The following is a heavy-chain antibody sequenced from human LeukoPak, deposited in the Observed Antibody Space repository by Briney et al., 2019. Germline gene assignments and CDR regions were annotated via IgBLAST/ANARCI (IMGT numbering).Heavy chain of an antibody. V-gene: IGHV1-3*01. CDR1: GYTFTRYA. D-gene: IGHD2-2*01. CDR2: ISCGKGET. J-gene: IGHJ4*02. CDR3: ARDNGYQLLWW. Sequence: ASVKVSCKTSGYTFTRYAIHWVRQAPGQGLEWMGWISCGKGETKYSQKFQDRVTITRDTSASTAYMELSSLRSEDTAVYYCARDNGYQLLWWWGQGTLVTVPS.